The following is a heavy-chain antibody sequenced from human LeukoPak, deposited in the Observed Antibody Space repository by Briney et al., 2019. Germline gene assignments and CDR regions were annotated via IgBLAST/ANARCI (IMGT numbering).Heavy chain of an antibody. D-gene: IGHD6-19*01. CDR1: GYSISSGYY. V-gene: IGHV4-38-2*01. CDR2: IYHSGST. CDR3: ARNHSSGWFDY. J-gene: IGHJ4*02. Sequence: PSETLSPTCGVSGYSISSGYYWGWIRQPPGKGLEWIGSIYHSGSTYYNPSLKSRVTISVDTSKNQFSLKLSSVTAADTAVYYCARNHSSGWFDYWGQGTLVTVSS.